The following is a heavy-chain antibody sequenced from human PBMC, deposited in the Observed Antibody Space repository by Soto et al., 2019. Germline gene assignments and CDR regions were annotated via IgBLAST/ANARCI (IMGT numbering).Heavy chain of an antibody. CDR2: MSYDGSDT. D-gene: IGHD3-10*01. CDR1: GFIFSNNG. CDR3: ARGSKDSYPGSRIFDF. J-gene: IGHJ4*02. Sequence: PGGSLRLSCVGSGFIFSNNGMHWVRQTPGKGLEWVAFMSYDGSDTFYADSVKGRFTISRDNSKNTLFLHMSNLRAEDSAVYYCARGSKDSYPGSRIFDFWGRGTLVTVSS. V-gene: IGHV3-30*03.